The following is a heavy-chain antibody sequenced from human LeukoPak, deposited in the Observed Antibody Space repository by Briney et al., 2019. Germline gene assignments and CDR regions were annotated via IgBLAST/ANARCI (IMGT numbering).Heavy chain of an antibody. CDR1: GGSISSYY. V-gene: IGHV4-59*08. J-gene: IGHJ4*02. Sequence: SETLSLTCTVSGGSISSYYWSWILQPPGKGLEWIGYIYYSGSTNYNPSLKSRVTISVDTSKNQFSLKLSSVTAADTAVYYCARRVSDPLKVDYWGQGTLVTVSS. CDR2: IYYSGST. D-gene: IGHD3-22*01. CDR3: ARRVSDPLKVDY.